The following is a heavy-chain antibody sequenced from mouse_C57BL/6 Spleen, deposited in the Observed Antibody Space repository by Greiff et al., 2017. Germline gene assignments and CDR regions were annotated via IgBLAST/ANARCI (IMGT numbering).Heavy chain of an antibody. V-gene: IGHV2-6*03. CDR3: ARGGATVVATDAMDY. Sequence: VQLKESGPGLVAPSQSLSITCTVSGFSLTSYGVHWVRQPPGKGLEWLVVIWSDGSTTYNSALKSRLSISKDNSKSQVFLKMNRLPTDDTAMYYCARGGATVVATDAMDYWGQGTSVTVSS. CDR2: IWSDGST. CDR1: GFSLTSYG. D-gene: IGHD1-1*01. J-gene: IGHJ4*01.